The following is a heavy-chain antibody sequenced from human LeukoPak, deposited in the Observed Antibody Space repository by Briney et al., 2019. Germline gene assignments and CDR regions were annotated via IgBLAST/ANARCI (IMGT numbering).Heavy chain of an antibody. CDR1: GYTFTDYY. CDR2: IIPIFGTA. V-gene: IGHV1-69*05. Sequence: GASVKVSCKASGYTFTDYYMHWVRQAPGQGLEWMGRIIPIFGTANYAQKFQGRVTITTDESTSTAYMELSSLRSEDTAVYYCARDPVAEWGQGTLVTVSS. D-gene: IGHD4-23*01. CDR3: ARDPVAE. J-gene: IGHJ4*02.